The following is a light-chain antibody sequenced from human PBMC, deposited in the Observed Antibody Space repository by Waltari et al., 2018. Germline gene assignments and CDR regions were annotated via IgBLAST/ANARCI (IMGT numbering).Light chain of an antibody. CDR1: QGISSY. CDR3: QQGNSYPRT. V-gene: IGKV1-13*02. Sequence: IQMSQSPSSLSASVGDRVTITCRASQGISSYLNWYQQKPGKAPKLLIYYANSLASGVPSRFSGSGSGTEFTLTISSLQPEDFATYFCQQGNSYPRTFGQGTKVEIK. CDR2: YAN. J-gene: IGKJ1*01.